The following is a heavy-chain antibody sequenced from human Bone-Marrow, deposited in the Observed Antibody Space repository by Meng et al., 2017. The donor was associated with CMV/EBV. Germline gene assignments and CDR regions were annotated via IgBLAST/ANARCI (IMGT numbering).Heavy chain of an antibody. CDR3: TTDMAETITNVGGVITYFDH. J-gene: IGHJ4*02. Sequence: GESLKISCAASGFTFSSAWMSWVRQVPGKGLEWVGRIESHSDGGTTEYAAPVKGRFTISRDDSKKSLFLHMNSLKTEDTAVYYCTTDMAETITNVGGVITYFDHWGQGTRVTVSS. CDR2: IESHSDGGTT. CDR1: GFTFSSAW. V-gene: IGHV3-15*04. D-gene: IGHD3-3*01.